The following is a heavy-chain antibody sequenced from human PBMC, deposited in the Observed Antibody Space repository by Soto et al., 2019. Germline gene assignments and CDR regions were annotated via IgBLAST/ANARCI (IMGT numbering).Heavy chain of an antibody. V-gene: IGHV4-31*03. CDR3: ARVLDITMIVH. CDR1: GGSISRGGYY. Sequence: SDTLSHTCTVSGGSISRGGYYWPWIRQHPGKGLEWIGYIYYSGSTYYNPSLKSRVTISVDTSKNQFSLKLSSVTAADTAVYYCARVLDITMIVHWGQGTLVTVS. CDR2: IYYSGST. J-gene: IGHJ4*02. D-gene: IGHD3-22*01.